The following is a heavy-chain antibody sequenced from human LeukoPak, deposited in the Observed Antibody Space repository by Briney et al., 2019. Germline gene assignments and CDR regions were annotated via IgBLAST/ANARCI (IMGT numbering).Heavy chain of an antibody. CDR2: INPNSGGT. V-gene: IGHV1-2*02. CDR3: ARGVEKWVGATGRRYYFDY. D-gene: IGHD1-26*01. J-gene: IGHJ4*02. CDR1: GYTFTGYY. Sequence: ASVKVSCKASGYTFTGYYMHWVRQAPGQGLEWMGWINPNSGGTNYAQKFQGRVTITTDESTSTAYMELSSLRSEDTAVYYCARGVEKWVGATGRRYYFDYWGQGTLVTVSS.